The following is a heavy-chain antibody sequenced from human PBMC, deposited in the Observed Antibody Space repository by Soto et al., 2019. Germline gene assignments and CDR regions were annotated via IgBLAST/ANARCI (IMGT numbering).Heavy chain of an antibody. CDR2: IYYSGST. V-gene: IGHV4-30-4*01. D-gene: IGHD3-22*01. CDR1: GGSISSGDYY. CDR3: ARASFYYDSSGIDP. J-gene: IGHJ5*02. Sequence: LSLTCTVSGGSISSGDYYWSWIRQPPGKGLEWIGYIYYSGSTYYNPSLKSRVTISVDTSKNQFSLKLSSVTAADTAVYYCARASFYYDSSGIDPWSQGTLVTVSS.